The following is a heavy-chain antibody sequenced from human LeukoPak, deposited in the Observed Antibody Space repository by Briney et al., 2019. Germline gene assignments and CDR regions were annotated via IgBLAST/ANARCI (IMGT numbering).Heavy chain of an antibody. CDR1: GFTFSSYW. CDR3: TTVRSYNSRDFDY. J-gene: IGHJ4*02. Sequence: PGGSLRLSCAASGFTFSSYWMHWVRQAPGKELVWVSHINSDGSSTHYADSVKGRFTISRDNAKNTLYLRMNSLRAEDTAVYYCTTVRSYNSRDFDYWGQGTLVAVSS. V-gene: IGHV3-74*01. D-gene: IGHD3-10*01. CDR2: INSDGSST.